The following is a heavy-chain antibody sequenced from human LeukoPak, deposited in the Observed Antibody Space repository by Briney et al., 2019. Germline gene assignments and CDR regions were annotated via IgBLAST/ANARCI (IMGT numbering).Heavy chain of an antibody. CDR1: GFTFSGYA. CDR3: AKDHTWNFGYFFDY. J-gene: IGHJ4*02. V-gene: IGHV3-23*01. CDR2: VNARGGNT. D-gene: IGHD1-7*01. Sequence: GGSLRLSCAASGFTFSGYAMSWVRQAPGKGLEWVSAVNARGGNTYYAGSVKGRFAISRYYSKNTLYLQMNSLRAEDTAVYYCAKDHTWNFGYFFDYWGQGTLSTVSS.